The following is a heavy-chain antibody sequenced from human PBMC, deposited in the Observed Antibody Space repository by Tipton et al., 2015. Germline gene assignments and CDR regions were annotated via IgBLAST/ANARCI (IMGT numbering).Heavy chain of an antibody. Sequence: TLSLTCSVSGGSVTSGSYYWSWIRQPPGKGLEWIGYISYTETSHYNPSLKSRVTISVYTSKNEFSLKQRSVTAADTAVYYCARDLEHGMPLWGQWTSVTVS. CDR3: ARDLEHGMPL. CDR2: ISYTETS. J-gene: IGHJ6*02. D-gene: IGHD3-3*01. CDR1: GGSVTSGSYY. V-gene: IGHV4-61*01.